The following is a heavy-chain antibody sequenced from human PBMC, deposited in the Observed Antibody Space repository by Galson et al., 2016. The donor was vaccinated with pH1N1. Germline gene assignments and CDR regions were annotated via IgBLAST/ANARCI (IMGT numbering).Heavy chain of an antibody. V-gene: IGHV3-66*01. CDR2: ISAGEIT. D-gene: IGHD2-8*02. CDR1: GFIVSRNY. J-gene: IGHJ4*02. Sequence: SLRLSCAASGFIVSRNYVSWVRQAPGKGLEWVSVISAGEITYYTDSVKGRFTISRDNSKNTVYLQMNSLRAEDTAVYYCARESYCAREVCYDPPLWGQGTLVTVSS. CDR3: ARESYCAREVCYDPPL.